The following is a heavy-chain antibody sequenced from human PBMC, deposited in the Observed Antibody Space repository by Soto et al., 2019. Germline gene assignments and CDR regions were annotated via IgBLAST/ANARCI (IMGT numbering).Heavy chain of an antibody. Sequence: PSETLSLTCTVSGGSISSYYWSWIRQPPGKGLEWIGYIYYSGSTNYKPSLKSRVTISVDTSKNQFSLKLNSVTAADTAVYYCARWYGGSLDYWGQGTLVTVSS. CDR2: IYYSGST. D-gene: IGHD4-17*01. J-gene: IGHJ4*02. CDR3: ARWYGGSLDY. V-gene: IGHV4-59*01. CDR1: GGSISSYY.